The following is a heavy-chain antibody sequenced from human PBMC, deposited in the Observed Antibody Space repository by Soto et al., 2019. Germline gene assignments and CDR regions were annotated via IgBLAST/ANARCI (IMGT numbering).Heavy chain of an antibody. CDR2: IYHSGST. J-gene: IGHJ4*02. CDR3: ARGSTTYYYGSGSYDY. V-gene: IGHV4-4*02. Sequence: SETLSLTCAVSSGSISSSNWWSWVRQPPGKGLEWIGEIYHSGSTNYNPSLKSRVTISVDKSKNQFSLKLSSVTAADTAVYYCARGSTTYYYGSGSYDYWGQGTLVTVSS. CDR1: SGSISSSNW. D-gene: IGHD3-10*01.